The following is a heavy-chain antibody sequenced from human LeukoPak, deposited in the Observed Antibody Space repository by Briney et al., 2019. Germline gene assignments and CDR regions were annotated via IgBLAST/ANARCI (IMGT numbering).Heavy chain of an antibody. CDR1: AFNFTAYW. J-gene: IGHJ5*02. V-gene: IGHV3-74*01. Sequence: GGSLRLSCASSAFNFTAYWMHWVRQDPRQGLLWVARINSDGTTTNYADSVKGRFTISRDNAKNTLFLQMNSLRAEDTAVYFCAVSNGGYGPWGQGALVAVSS. CDR3: AVSNGGYGP. CDR2: INSDGTTT. D-gene: IGHD5-12*01.